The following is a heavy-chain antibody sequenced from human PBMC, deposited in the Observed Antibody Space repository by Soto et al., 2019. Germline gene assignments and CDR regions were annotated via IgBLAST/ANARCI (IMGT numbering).Heavy chain of an antibody. V-gene: IGHV1-18*04. CDR3: ARERVVTVPLDY. CDR1: GYTFTSYG. D-gene: IGHD3-3*01. J-gene: IGHJ4*02. CDR2: ISAYNGNT. Sequence: ASGKVSCKASGYTFTSYGISWVRQAPGQGLEWMGWISAYNGNTNYAQKLQGRVTMTTDTSTSTAHMELRSLRSDDTAVYYCARERVVTVPLDYWGQGTLVTVSS.